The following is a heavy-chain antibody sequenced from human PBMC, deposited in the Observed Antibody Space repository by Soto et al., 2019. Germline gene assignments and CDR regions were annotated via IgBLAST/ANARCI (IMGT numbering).Heavy chain of an antibody. V-gene: IGHV3-30*18. D-gene: IGHD3-10*01. CDR3: AKAPYGSGLYWYFDL. CDR2: ISYDGSNK. CDR1: GFTFSSYG. J-gene: IGHJ2*01. Sequence: PGGSLRLSCAASGFTFSSYGMHWVRQAPGKGLEWVAVISYDGSNKYYADSVKGRFTISRDNSKNTLYLQMNSLRAEDTAVYYCAKAPYGSGLYWYFDLWGRGTLVTVSS.